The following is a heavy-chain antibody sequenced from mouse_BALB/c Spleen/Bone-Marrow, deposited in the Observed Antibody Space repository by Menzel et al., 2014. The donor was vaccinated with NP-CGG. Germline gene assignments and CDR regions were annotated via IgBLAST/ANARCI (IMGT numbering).Heavy chain of an antibody. Sequence: VQRQQSAGELARPGASVKMSCKASGYTFTSNTIQWVKQRPGQGLEWIGYINPTRGYTDYNQKFKDKTTLTADKSSSTAYVQLSSLTSEDSAVYYCAREATYYAYFVYWGQGTILTVSS. CDR3: AREATYYAYFVY. CDR2: INPTRGYT. CDR1: GYTFTSNT. D-gene: IGHD1-1*01. J-gene: IGHJ2*01. V-gene: IGHV1-4*02.